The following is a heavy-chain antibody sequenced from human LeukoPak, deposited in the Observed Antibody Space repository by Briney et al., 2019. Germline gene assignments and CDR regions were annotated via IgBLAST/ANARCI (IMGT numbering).Heavy chain of an antibody. CDR2: INPNNGGT. CDR3: ARDPGRYFDY. Sequence: ASVKVSCKASGYIFTAYYMHWVRQAPGQGLEWMGWINPNNGGTNYAQKFQGRVTMTRDTPISTAYMELRRLRSDDTAVYYCARDPGRYFDYWGQGTLVTVSS. CDR1: GYIFTAYY. J-gene: IGHJ4*02. V-gene: IGHV1-2*02.